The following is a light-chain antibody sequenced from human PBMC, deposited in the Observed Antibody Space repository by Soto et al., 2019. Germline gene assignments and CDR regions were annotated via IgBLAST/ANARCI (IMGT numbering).Light chain of an antibody. CDR1: QSVGGY. V-gene: IGKV3-11*01. J-gene: IGKJ4*01. CDR2: DAS. CDR3: HQRSNWPPLT. Sequence: EIVMTQSPATLSVSPGERATLSCRASQSVGGYLDWYQQKPGQAPRLLIYDASNRASGIPARLSGSGSGTDFTLTISSLEPEDLAVYYCHQRSNWPPLTFGGGTKVEIK.